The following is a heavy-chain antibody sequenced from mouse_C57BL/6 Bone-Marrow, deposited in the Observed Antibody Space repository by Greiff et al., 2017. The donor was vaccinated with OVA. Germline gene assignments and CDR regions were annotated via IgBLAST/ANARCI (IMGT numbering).Heavy chain of an antibody. CDR3: ARWGYYGSGPYWYFDV. V-gene: IGHV1-52*01. CDR2: IDLSDSET. Sequence: VKLQQPGAELVRPGSSVKLSCKASGYTFSSYWMHWVKQRPLQGLEWMGNIDLSDSETHYNQKFKDKATLTVDKSSSTPYLQLSSLTSEESAVYYCARWGYYGSGPYWYFDVWGTGTTVPVSS. CDR1: GYTFSSYW. D-gene: IGHD1-1*01. J-gene: IGHJ1*03.